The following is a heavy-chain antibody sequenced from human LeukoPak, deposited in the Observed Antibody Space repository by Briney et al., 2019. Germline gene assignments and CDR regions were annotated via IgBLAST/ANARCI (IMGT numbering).Heavy chain of an antibody. CDR1: GGSFSGYY. CDR3: ARDPIEMGIGPRGPFDI. V-gene: IGHV4-34*01. CDR2: INHSGST. D-gene: IGHD5-24*01. Sequence: PSETLSLTCAVYGGSFSGYYWSWIRQPPGKGLEWIGEINHSGSTNYNPSLKSRVTISVDTSKNQFSLKLSSVTAADTAVYYCARDPIEMGIGPRGPFDIWGQGTMVTVSS. J-gene: IGHJ3*02.